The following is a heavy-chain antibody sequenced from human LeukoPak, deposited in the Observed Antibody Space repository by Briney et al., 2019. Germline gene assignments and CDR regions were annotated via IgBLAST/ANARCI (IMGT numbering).Heavy chain of an antibody. Sequence: GGSLRLSCAASGFTFSSHWMQWVRQAPGKGLVWVSRISSDGTNTNYADSVKGRFTISRDNAKNTLYLQMNSLRVEDTAVYYCTRGPPDGSGNYYPGDFWGQGTLVTVSS. CDR3: TRGPPDGSGNYYPGDF. D-gene: IGHD3-10*01. CDR1: GFTFSSHW. J-gene: IGHJ4*02. V-gene: IGHV3-74*01. CDR2: ISSDGTNT.